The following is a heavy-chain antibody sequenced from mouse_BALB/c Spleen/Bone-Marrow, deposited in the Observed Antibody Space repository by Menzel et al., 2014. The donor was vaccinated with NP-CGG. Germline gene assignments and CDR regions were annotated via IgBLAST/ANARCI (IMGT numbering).Heavy chain of an antibody. Sequence: EVKLVESGGGLVQPGGSLKLSCAASGFTFSSYGMSWVRQTPDKRLELVATINSNGGSTYYPDSVKGRFTISRDNAENTLYLQMSSLKSEDTAMYYCARSQAYYGNHFDYWGQGTTLTVSS. CDR3: ARSQAYYGNHFDY. D-gene: IGHD2-10*01. CDR2: INSNGGST. J-gene: IGHJ2*01. V-gene: IGHV5-6-3*01. CDR1: GFTFSSYG.